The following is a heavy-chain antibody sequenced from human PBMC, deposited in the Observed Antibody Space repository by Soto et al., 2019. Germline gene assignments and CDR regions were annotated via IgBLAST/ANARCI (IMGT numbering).Heavy chain of an antibody. CDR2: ISAKNGNT. D-gene: IGHD2-2*01. V-gene: IGHV1-18*04. Sequence: QVQLVQSGAEVKKPGASVKVSCKASGYTFNNSGISWVRQAPGRGREWMGWISAKNGNTNYAQKFQGRVTMTTDTATRTAYMALRSLRYDDTAVYFCARDLGDIVVVSAETEFDHWGQGTLVTVSS. CDR1: GYTFNNSG. J-gene: IGHJ4*02. CDR3: ARDLGDIVVVSAETEFDH.